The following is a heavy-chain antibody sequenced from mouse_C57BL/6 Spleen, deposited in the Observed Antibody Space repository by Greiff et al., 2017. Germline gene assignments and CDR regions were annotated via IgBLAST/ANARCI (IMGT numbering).Heavy chain of an antibody. Sequence: QVHVKQSGAELVKPGASVKLSCKASGYTFTEYTIHWVKQRSGQGLEWIGWFYPGRGSIKYNEKFKDKATLTADKSSSTVYMELSRLTSEDSAVYFCARHEAMNSSGYRFAYWGQGTLVTVSA. D-gene: IGHD3-2*02. J-gene: IGHJ3*01. CDR3: ARHEAMNSSGYRFAY. CDR1: GYTFTEYT. CDR2: FYPGRGSI. V-gene: IGHV1-62-2*01.